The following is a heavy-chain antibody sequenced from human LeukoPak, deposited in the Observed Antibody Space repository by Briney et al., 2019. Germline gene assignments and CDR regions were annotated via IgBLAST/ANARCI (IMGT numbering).Heavy chain of an antibody. Sequence: SETLSLTCTVSGGSISSSSYYWGWIRQPPGKGLEWIGYIYYSGSTYYNPSLKSRVTMSVDTSKNQYSLKLTSVTAADTAVYYCARASSLVRFDPWGQGTLVTVSS. CDR2: IYYSGST. D-gene: IGHD6-6*01. J-gene: IGHJ5*02. CDR3: ARASSLVRFDP. V-gene: IGHV4-39*01. CDR1: GGSISSSSYY.